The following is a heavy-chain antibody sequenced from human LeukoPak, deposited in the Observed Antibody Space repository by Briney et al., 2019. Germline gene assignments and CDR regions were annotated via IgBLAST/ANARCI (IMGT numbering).Heavy chain of an antibody. V-gene: IGHV1-69*04. J-gene: IGHJ4*02. CDR1: GGTFSSYA. D-gene: IGHD3-22*01. CDR3: ARGRGTYYYDSFDW. CDR2: IIPILGIA. Sequence: GASVKVSCKASGGTFSSYAISWVRQAPGQGLEWMGRIIPILGIANYAQKFQGRVTITADKSTSTAYMELSSLRPEDTAVYYCARGRGTYYYDSFDWWGQGTLVTVSS.